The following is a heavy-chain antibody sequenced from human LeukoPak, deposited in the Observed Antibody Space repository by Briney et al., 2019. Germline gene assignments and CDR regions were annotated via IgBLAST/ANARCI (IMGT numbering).Heavy chain of an antibody. CDR1: GGTFSSYT. J-gene: IGHJ5*02. CDR3: ARDRSLRELWLRNWFDP. Sequence: SVKVSCKASGGTFSSYTISWVRQAPGQGLEWMGRIIPILGIANYAQKFQGRVTITADESTSTAYMELSSLRSEDTAVYYCARDRSLRELWLRNWFDPWGQGTLVTVSS. CDR2: IIPILGIA. V-gene: IGHV1-69*04. D-gene: IGHD5-18*01.